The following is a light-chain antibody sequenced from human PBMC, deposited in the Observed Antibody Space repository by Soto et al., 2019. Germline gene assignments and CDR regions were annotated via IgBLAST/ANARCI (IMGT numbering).Light chain of an antibody. CDR3: SSYTTSSTLLEV. Sequence: QSALTQPASVSGSPGQSITISCTGTSSDVGGYNYVSWYQQHPGKAPKLMIYAVSNRPSGVSTRFSGSKSGNTASLTISGLQADDEADYHCSSYTTSSTLLEVFGTGTKLTVL. J-gene: IGLJ1*01. CDR1: SSDVGGYNY. V-gene: IGLV2-14*01. CDR2: AVS.